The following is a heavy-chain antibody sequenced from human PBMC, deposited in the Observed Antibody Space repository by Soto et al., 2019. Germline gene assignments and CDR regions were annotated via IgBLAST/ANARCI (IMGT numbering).Heavy chain of an antibody. CDR2: IYYSGST. Sequence: SETLSLTCTVSGGSISSYYWSWIRQPPGKGLEWIGYIYYSGSTNYNPSLKSRVTISVDTSKNQFFLKLSSVTAADTAVYFCARDSGWFGDFTYYSKSFAVCGRGTADIVSS. J-gene: IGHJ6*01. D-gene: IGHD3-10*01. CDR3: ARDSGWFGDFTYYSKSFAV. CDR1: GGSISSYY. V-gene: IGHV4-59*12.